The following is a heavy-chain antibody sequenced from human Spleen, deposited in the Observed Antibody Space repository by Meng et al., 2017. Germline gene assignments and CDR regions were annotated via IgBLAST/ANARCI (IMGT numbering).Heavy chain of an antibody. V-gene: IGHV6-1*01. J-gene: IGHJ4*02. D-gene: IGHD5-18*01. CDR3: ARGYNYNY. Sequence: QVQLQAAGPGLVPPSHTLSPTGAISGDIVSSTSAAWNWIRQSPSRGLEWLGRTYYRSKWYNDYAVSLKGRITINPDTSKNQFSLQLNAVTPEDTAVYYCARGYNYNYWGQGTLVTVSS. CDR1: GDIVSSTSAA. CDR2: TYYRSKWYN.